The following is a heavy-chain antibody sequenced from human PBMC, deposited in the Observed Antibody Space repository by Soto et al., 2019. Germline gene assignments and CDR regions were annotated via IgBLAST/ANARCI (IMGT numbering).Heavy chain of an antibody. CDR2: ISYDGSNK. Sequence: QVQLVESGGGVVQPGRSLRLSCAASGFTFSSYGMHWVRQAPGKGLEWVAVISYDGSNKYYADSVKGRFTISRDNSKNTLYLQMNSLRAEDTAVYYCAKDAGSYYNPELDYWGQGTLVTVSS. CDR3: AKDAGSYYNPELDY. D-gene: IGHD3-10*01. V-gene: IGHV3-30*18. J-gene: IGHJ4*02. CDR1: GFTFSSYG.